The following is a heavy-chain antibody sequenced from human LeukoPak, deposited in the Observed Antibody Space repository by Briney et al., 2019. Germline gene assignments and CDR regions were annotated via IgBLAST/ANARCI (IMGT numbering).Heavy chain of an antibody. CDR1: GYTFTSYG. Sequence: GASVKVSCKASGYTFTSYGISWVRQAPGQGLEWMGWISAYNGNTNYAQKLQGRVTMTTDTSTSTAYMELRSLRSDDTAVYYCARNYVTNYYYYGMDVWGQGTTVTVSS. J-gene: IGHJ6*02. CDR2: ISAYNGNT. V-gene: IGHV1-18*01. CDR3: ARNYVTNYYYYGMDV. D-gene: IGHD1-7*01.